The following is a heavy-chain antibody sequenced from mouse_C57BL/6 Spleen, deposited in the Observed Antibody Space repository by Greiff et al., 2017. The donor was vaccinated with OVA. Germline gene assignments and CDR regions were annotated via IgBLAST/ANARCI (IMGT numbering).Heavy chain of an antibody. V-gene: IGHV1-50*01. CDR1: GYTFTSYW. D-gene: IGHD1-1*01. Sequence: VQLKQPGAELVKPGASVKLSCKASGYTFTSYWMQWVKQRPGQGLEWIGEIDPSDSYTNYNQKFKGKATLTVDTSSSTAYMQLSSLTSEDSAVYYCARSGYGSSYEDYWGQGTTLTVSS. CDR2: IDPSDSYT. J-gene: IGHJ2*01. CDR3: ARSGYGSSYEDY.